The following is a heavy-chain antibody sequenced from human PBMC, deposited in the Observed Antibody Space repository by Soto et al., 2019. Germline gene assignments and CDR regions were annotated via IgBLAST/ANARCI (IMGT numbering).Heavy chain of an antibody. Sequence: QVHLVQSGVEVKTPGASVKVSCQASGYTFFTYDISWVRQAPGQGLEWMGWISTYSGDTKYAQKVPGIVTMTTETSTTTAYLELRNLRAADPAVYYCARHHGPTTSENWFAPWGQGTLVTVSS. D-gene: IGHD5-12*01. CDR3: ARHHGPTTSENWFAP. CDR2: ISTYSGDT. J-gene: IGHJ5*02. V-gene: IGHV1-18*01. CDR1: GYTFFTYD.